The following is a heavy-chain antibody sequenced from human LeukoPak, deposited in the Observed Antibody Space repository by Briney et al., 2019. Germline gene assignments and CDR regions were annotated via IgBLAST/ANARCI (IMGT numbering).Heavy chain of an antibody. V-gene: IGHV4-34*01. Sequence: SETLSLTCAVYGGSFSGYYWSWIRQPPGKGLEWIGEINHSGSTNYNPSLKSRVTISVDTSKNQFSLKLSSVTAADTAVYYCARDVDTAILYYYYGMDVWGQGTTVTVSS. CDR1: GGSFSGYY. CDR2: INHSGST. D-gene: IGHD5-18*01. CDR3: ARDVDTAILYYYYGMDV. J-gene: IGHJ6*02.